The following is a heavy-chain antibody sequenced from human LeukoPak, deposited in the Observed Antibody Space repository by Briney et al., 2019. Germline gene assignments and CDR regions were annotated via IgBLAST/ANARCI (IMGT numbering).Heavy chain of an antibody. CDR3: ARIMIDCSRPATFRMFDY. CDR1: GFTFVNYG. D-gene: IGHD2-2*01. J-gene: IGHJ4*02. V-gene: IGHV3-23*01. CDR2: ISSSGGFT. Sequence: GGSLRLSCAASGFTFVNYGMTWVRQAPGKGLEWVSTISSSGGFTFYGDSVKGRFTISRDNPKSTLSLQMNNLRGEDTAVYYCARIMIDCSRPATFRMFDYWGQGTLVTVSS.